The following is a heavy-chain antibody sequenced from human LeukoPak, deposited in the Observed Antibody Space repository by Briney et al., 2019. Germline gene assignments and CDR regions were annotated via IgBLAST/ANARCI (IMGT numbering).Heavy chain of an antibody. V-gene: IGHV4-34*01. Sequence: SETLSLTCAVYGGSFSGYYWSWIRQPPGKGLEWIGEINHSGSTNYNPSLKSRVTISVDTSKNQFSLKLSSVTAADTAVYYCARGRAAAAGKWFDPWGQGTLVTVSA. CDR1: GGSFSGYY. D-gene: IGHD6-13*01. CDR3: ARGRAAAAGKWFDP. J-gene: IGHJ5*02. CDR2: INHSGST.